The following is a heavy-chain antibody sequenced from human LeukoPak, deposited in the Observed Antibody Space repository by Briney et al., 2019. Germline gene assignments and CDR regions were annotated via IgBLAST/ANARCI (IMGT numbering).Heavy chain of an antibody. V-gene: IGHV1-2*02. CDR1: GYTFTGYY. J-gene: IGHJ6*02. Sequence: ASVKVSCKASGYTFTGYYMHWVRQAPGQGLEWMGWINPNSGGTNYAQKFQGRVTMTRDTSISTAYMELSRLGSDDTAVYYCATDYYGSGSYYRYYYGMDVWGQGTTVTVSS. CDR3: ATDYYGSGSYYRYYYGMDV. D-gene: IGHD3-10*01. CDR2: INPNSGGT.